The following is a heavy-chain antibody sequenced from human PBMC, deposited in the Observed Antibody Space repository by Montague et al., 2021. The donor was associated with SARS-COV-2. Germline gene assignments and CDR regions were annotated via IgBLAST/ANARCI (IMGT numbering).Heavy chain of an antibody. CDR3: ARQDTSGWLTFDY. CDR1: GNSVSSSTVA. J-gene: IGHJ4*02. Sequence: CAISGNSVSSSTVAWNWLRQSPSRGLEWLGRTYFRSSFYNDYALSVKSQLNIQPDSAKNQFSLQLTSVTPEDTAIYYCARQDTSGWLTFDYWGQGILVTVSS. D-gene: IGHD6-19*01. V-gene: IGHV6-1*01. CDR2: TYFRSSFYN.